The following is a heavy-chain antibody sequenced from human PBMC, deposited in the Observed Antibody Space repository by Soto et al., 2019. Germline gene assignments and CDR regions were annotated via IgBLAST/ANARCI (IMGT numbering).Heavy chain of an antibody. V-gene: IGHV3-23*01. CDR1: GVSFSTDV. J-gene: IGHJ6*02. D-gene: IGHD6-19*01. Sequence: PGGCMRLCCVASGVSFSTDVVSCVRQAPGKGLEWVSDIAGSGSSKYYADSVKGRFTISRDNSKNTLYLRMNSLRAEDTAVYYCAKGGESSGWYAGMDGCGQGTTVPVSS. CDR2: IAGSGSSK. CDR3: AKGGESSGWYAGMDG.